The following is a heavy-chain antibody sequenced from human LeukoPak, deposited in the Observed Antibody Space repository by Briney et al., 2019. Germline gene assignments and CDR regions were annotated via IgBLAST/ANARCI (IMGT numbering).Heavy chain of an antibody. J-gene: IGHJ3*02. V-gene: IGHV4-59*08. D-gene: IGHD2-2*01. Sequence: SETLSLTCTVSGDSISSYYWSWIRQPPGKGLGWIGYIYDSGSTNYNPSLKSRVTISVDTSKNQFSLKLSSVTAADTALYYCARLYCSSISCYSAAFDIWGQGTMVTVSS. CDR1: GDSISSYY. CDR2: IYDSGST. CDR3: ARLYCSSISCYSAAFDI.